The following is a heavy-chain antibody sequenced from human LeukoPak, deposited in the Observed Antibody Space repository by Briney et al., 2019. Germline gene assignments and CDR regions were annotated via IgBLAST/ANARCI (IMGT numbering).Heavy chain of an antibody. J-gene: IGHJ6*02. CDR1: GYTLTELS. CDR3: ATKNRDFWSGYPTDYYYYGMDV. D-gene: IGHD3-3*01. CDR2: FDPEDGEA. V-gene: IGHV1-24*01. Sequence: GPVKVSCKVSGYTLTELSMHWVRQAPGKGLEWMGGFDPEDGEAIYAQKFQGRVTMTEDTSTDTAYKELSSLRSEDTAVYYCATKNRDFWSGYPTDYYYYGMDVWGQGTTVTVSS.